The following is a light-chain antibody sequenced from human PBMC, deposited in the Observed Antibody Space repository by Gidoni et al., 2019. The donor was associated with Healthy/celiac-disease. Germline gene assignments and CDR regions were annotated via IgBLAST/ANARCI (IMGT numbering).Light chain of an antibody. Sequence: DIVMTQSPDSLAVSLGERATINCKSSQSVLFTSNHKNCLAWYQQEPGQPPKLLIYWASTRQSGVPDRFSGSGSGTDFTLTISSLQAEDVAVYYCQQYYSAPWTFGQGTKVEIE. V-gene: IGKV4-1*01. CDR3: QQYYSAPWT. CDR2: WAS. CDR1: QSVLFTSNHKNC. J-gene: IGKJ1*01.